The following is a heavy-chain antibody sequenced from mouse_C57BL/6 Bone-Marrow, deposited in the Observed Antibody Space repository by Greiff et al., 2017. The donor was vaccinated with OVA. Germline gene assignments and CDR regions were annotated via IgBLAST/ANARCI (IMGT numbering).Heavy chain of an antibody. CDR1: GYTFTSYW. CDR2: IHPNSGST. V-gene: IGHV1-64*01. J-gene: IGHJ3*01. Sequence: VKLQQPGAELVKPGASVKLSCKASGYTFTSYWMHWVKQRPGQGLEWIGMIHPNSGSTNYNEKFKSKATLTVDKSSSTAYMQLSSLTSEDSAVYYCARFYYDYDGGFAYWGQGTLVTVSA. CDR3: ARFYYDYDGGFAY. D-gene: IGHD2-4*01.